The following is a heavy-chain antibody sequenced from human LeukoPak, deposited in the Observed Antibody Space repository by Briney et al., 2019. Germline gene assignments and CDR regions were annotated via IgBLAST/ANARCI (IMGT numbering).Heavy chain of an antibody. CDR1: GFAFSSYA. CDR3: AKEANYGSGSYYYYMDV. Sequence: GGSLRLSCAASGFAFSSYAMSWVRQAPGKGLEWVSAISGSGGSTYYADSVKGRFTISRDNSKNTLYLQMNSLRAEDTAVYYCAKEANYGSGSYYYYMDVWGKGTTVTVSS. J-gene: IGHJ6*03. V-gene: IGHV3-23*01. CDR2: ISGSGGST. D-gene: IGHD3-10*01.